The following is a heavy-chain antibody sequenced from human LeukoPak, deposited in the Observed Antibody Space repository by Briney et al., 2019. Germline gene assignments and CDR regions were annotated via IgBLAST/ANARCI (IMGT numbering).Heavy chain of an antibody. Sequence: SETLSLTCTVSGGSISSYYWSWIRQPPGKGLEWIGYIYYRGSTNYNPSLKSRVTISVDTSKNQFSLKLSSVTAADTAVYYCARDRYDYYDSSGLYYYGMDVWGQGTTVTVSS. D-gene: IGHD3-22*01. J-gene: IGHJ6*02. CDR1: GGSISSYY. CDR3: ARDRYDYYDSSGLYYYGMDV. V-gene: IGHV4-59*01. CDR2: IYYRGST.